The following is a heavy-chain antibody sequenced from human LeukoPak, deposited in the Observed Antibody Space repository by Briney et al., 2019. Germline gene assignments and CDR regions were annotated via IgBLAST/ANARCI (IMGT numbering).Heavy chain of an antibody. CDR2: INHSGST. CDR3: ARHARNWRYNWFDP. V-gene: IGHV4-34*01. J-gene: IGHJ5*02. Sequence: PSETLSLTCAAYGGSFSGYYWSWIRQPPGKGLEWIGEINHSGSTNYNPSLKSRVTISVDTSKNQFSLKLSSVTAADTAVYYCARHARNWRYNWFDPWGQGTLVTVSS. CDR1: GGSFSGYY. D-gene: IGHD1-20*01.